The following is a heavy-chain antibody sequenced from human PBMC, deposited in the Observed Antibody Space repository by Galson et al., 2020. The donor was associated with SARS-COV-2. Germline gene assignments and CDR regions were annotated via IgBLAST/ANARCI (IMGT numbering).Heavy chain of an antibody. CDR3: ATSSPGIGVPGTGGERFDS. V-gene: IGHV5-51*01. CDR2: IYPDDSET. J-gene: IGHJ4*02. CDR1: GYRFTNYW. Sequence: KIGESLKISCTGSGYRFTNYWIAWVRQMPGKGLEWMGIIYPDDSETTYSPSFQGQVTISADKSIITAYLQWTSLKASDTAMYYCATSSPGIGVPGTGGERFDSWGQGTLVTVSS. D-gene: IGHD6-19*01.